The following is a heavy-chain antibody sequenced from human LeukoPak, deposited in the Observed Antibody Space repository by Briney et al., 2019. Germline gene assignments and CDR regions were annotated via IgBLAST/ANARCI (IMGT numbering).Heavy chain of an antibody. CDR3: ARGEGYGDYNH. CDR1: GGSVSSGSYY. D-gene: IGHD4-17*01. CDR2: VYSSGSN. V-gene: IGHV4-61*01. J-gene: IGHJ4*02. Sequence: PSETLSLTCTVSGGSVSSGSYYWSWLRQPPGKGLEWIGSVYSSGSNNYNPSLKSRVTISADTSKNQFSLRLSSVSAADTAVYFCARGEGYGDYNHWGQGTLVTVSS.